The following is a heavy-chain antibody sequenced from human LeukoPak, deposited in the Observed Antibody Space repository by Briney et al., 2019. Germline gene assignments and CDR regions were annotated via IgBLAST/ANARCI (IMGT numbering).Heavy chain of an antibody. V-gene: IGHV3-23*01. Sequence: GGSLRLSCAASGFTFSDYDMSWVRQAPGKGLEWVSTISDSGGNTYYADSVKGRFTISRDNSKNTLYLQMNSLRAEDTAVYYCARDYYVTKGYFDYWGQGTLVTVSS. CDR2: ISDSGGNT. CDR3: ARDYYVTKGYFDY. J-gene: IGHJ4*02. D-gene: IGHD3-16*01. CDR1: GFTFSDYD.